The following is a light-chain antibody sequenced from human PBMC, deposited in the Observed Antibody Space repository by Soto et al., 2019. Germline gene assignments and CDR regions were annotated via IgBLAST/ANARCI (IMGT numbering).Light chain of an antibody. CDR3: HQRSNWPLT. J-gene: IGKJ4*01. V-gene: IGKV3-11*01. CDR1: QSVTKD. Sequence: EVVLTQSPATLSLSPGERATLSCRASQSVTKDLAWYQQKPGQALRLLINDVSNRATGIPARFSGSGSETDFTLTISSREPGDFAVYYCHQRSNWPLTFGGGTKLEIK. CDR2: DVS.